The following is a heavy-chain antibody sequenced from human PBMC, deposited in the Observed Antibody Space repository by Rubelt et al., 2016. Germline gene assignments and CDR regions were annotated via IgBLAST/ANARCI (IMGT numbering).Heavy chain of an antibody. CDR3: ARDPGDYGDYSLDY. CDR2: IYYGGST. CDR1: GDSIDSSNYF. D-gene: IGHD4-17*01. V-gene: IGHV4-39*02. J-gene: IGHJ4*02. Sequence: QLQLQESGPGLVKPSETLSVNCTVSGDSIDSSNYFWAWIRQPPGKGLEWIGSIYYGGSTYYNPSLESRVTITIDMSKNLFSLKGTSGTAADTAVYYCARDPGDYGDYSLDYWGQGTLVTVSS.